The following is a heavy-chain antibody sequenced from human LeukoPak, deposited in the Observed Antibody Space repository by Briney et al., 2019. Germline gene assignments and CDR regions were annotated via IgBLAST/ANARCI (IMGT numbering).Heavy chain of an antibody. CDR1: GYTFTNYA. D-gene: IGHD2-2*01. J-gene: IGHJ5*01. CDR2: IDAGNGNT. V-gene: IGHV1-3*01. CDR3: ARILLRYCSITSCSFGF. Sequence: ASVKVSCKASGYTFTNYAMHWVRQAPGQRLEWMGWIDAGNGNTKYSQKFQGRVTITRDTSASTAYMELSSLRSEDTAVYYCARILLRYCSITSCSFGFWGQGTLVTVSS.